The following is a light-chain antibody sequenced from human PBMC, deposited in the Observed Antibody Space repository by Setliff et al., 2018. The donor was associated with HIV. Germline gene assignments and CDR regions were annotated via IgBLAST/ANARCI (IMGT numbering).Light chain of an antibody. Sequence: QSVLTQPPSASGTPGQRVTISCSGSSSNIGSNFVNWYQQVPGTAPKLLIYSNTQRPSGVPDRFSGSKSGSSASLAISGLQSEDEADYYCAAWDDSLNYYVFGTGTKVPS. CDR3: AAWDDSLNYYV. CDR1: SSNIGSNF. J-gene: IGLJ1*01. V-gene: IGLV1-44*01. CDR2: SNT.